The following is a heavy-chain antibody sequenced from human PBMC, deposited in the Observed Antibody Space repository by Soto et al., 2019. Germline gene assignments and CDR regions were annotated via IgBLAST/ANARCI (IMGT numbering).Heavy chain of an antibody. CDR2: ISGDGSNT. V-gene: IGHV3-23*01. J-gene: IGHJ4*02. D-gene: IGHD4-4*01. CDR3: AKDSNKYSSSLRGRYFDY. Sequence: GGSLRLSCAASGFPFSSYVMSWVRQAPGKGLEWVSGISGDGSNTFYADSVKGRFTISRDNSKNTLLLQMNSLGAEDTAVYYCAKDSNKYSSSLRGRYFDYWGQGIGVTVSS. CDR1: GFPFSSYV.